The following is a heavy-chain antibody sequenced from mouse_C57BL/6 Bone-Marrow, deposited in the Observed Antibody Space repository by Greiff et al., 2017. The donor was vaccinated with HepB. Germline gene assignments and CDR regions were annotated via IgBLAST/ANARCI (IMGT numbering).Heavy chain of an antibody. D-gene: IGHD2-3*01. CDR2: IDPSDSYT. CDR1: GYTFTSYW. CDR3: ARSDCYYVPYAMDY. Sequence: QVQLQQPGAELVKPGASVKLSCKASGYTFTSYWMQWVKQRPGQGLEWIGEIDPSDSYTNYNQKFKGKATLTVDTSSSTAYMQLSSLTSEDSAVYYCARSDCYYVPYAMDYWGQGTSVTVSS. J-gene: IGHJ4*01. V-gene: IGHV1-50*01.